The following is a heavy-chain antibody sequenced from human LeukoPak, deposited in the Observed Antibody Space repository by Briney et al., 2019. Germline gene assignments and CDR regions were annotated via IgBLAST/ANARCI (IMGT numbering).Heavy chain of an antibody. CDR2: IYYSGSA. CDR3: ARAPGIAAAGTHFDF. CDR1: GGSLSSYY. J-gene: IGHJ4*02. Sequence: SETLSLTCTVSGGSLSSYYWSWIRQPPGKGLEWIGYIYYSGSAKYNPSLKSRVTISVDTSRNQFSLKLSSVTAGDTAVYYCARAPGIAAAGTHFDFWGQGTLVTVSS. D-gene: IGHD6-13*01. V-gene: IGHV4-59*01.